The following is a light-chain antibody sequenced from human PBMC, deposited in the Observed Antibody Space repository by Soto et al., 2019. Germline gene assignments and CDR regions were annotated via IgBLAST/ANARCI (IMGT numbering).Light chain of an antibody. CDR1: SCDVGSYNI. V-gene: IGLV2-23*02. J-gene: IGLJ2*01. Sequence: QSALTQPASVSGSPGQSITISCTGTSCDVGSYNIVSWYQQHPGKAPKLMIYGVTKRPSGVSNRFSGSKSGNTASLTISGLQAEDEADYYCCSYAGSSALVFGGGTKLTVL. CDR2: GVT. CDR3: CSYAGSSALV.